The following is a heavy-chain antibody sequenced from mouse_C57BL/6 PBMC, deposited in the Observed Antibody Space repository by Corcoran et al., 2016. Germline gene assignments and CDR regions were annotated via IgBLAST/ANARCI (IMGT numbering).Heavy chain of an antibody. CDR1: GYSITSGYY. V-gene: IGHV3-6*01. CDR2: ISYDGSN. D-gene: IGHD2-2*01. Sequence: DVQLQESGPGLVKPSQSLSLTCSVTGYSITSGYYWNWIRQFPGNKLEWMGYISYDGSNNYNPSLKNRISITRDTSKNQFFLKLNSVTTEDTATYYCARVSTMVTYYFDYWGQGTTLTVSS. CDR3: ARVSTMVTYYFDY. J-gene: IGHJ2*01.